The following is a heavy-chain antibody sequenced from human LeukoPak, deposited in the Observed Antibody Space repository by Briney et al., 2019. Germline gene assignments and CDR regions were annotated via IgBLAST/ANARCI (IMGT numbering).Heavy chain of an antibody. D-gene: IGHD3-9*01. J-gene: IGHJ4*02. CDR1: GGSISNYF. Sequence: SETLSLTCTVSGGSISNYFWSWIRQPAGKGLEWIGRIYTSGSTNYNPSLKSRVTMSVDTSKNQFSLKLSSVTAADTAVYYCARVGYDILTGYQYYFDYWGQGTLVTVSS. CDR3: ARVGYDILTGYQYYFDY. V-gene: IGHV4-4*07. CDR2: IYTSGST.